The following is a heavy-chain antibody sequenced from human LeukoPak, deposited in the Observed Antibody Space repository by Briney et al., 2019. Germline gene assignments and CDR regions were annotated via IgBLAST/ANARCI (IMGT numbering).Heavy chain of an antibody. Sequence: PSETLSLTCAVYGGSFSGYYWSWIRQPPGKGLEWIGEINHSGSTNYNPSLKSRVTISVDTSKNQFSPKLSSVTAADTAVYYCARGEMRWLQLRPPPIDYWGQGTLVTVSS. D-gene: IGHD5-24*01. J-gene: IGHJ4*02. CDR1: GGSFSGYY. CDR2: INHSGST. V-gene: IGHV4-34*01. CDR3: ARGEMRWLQLRPPPIDY.